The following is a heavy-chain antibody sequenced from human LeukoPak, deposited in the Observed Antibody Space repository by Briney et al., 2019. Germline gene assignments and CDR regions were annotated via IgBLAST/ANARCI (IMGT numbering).Heavy chain of an antibody. CDR2: SRNKGNSCTT. Sequence: GGSLTLSCAASGFTFSDHYMDWLRQAPGKGRQWVGRSRNKGNSCTTEYAASVKGRFTISRDDSKKSMYLQMNSLKTEDTAVYYCARDSGHWGQGTLVTVSS. J-gene: IGHJ1*01. CDR1: GFTFSDHY. CDR3: ARDSGH. V-gene: IGHV3-72*01. D-gene: IGHD3-10*01.